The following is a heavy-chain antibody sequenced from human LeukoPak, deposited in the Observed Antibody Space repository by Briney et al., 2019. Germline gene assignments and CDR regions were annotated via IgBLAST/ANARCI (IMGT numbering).Heavy chain of an antibody. V-gene: IGHV3-30*03. D-gene: IGHD1-26*01. J-gene: IGHJ3*02. CDR2: ISYDGSNK. CDR1: GFTFSSYG. CDR3: ASGSPGATHAFDI. Sequence: PGRSLRLSCAASGFTFSSYGMHWVRQAPGKGLEWVAVISYDGSNKYYADSVKGRFTISRDNAKNSLYLQMNSLRAEDTALYYCASGSPGATHAFDIWGQGTMVTVSS.